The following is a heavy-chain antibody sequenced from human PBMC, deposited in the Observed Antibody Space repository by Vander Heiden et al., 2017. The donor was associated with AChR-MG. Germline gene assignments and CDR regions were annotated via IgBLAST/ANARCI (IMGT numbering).Heavy chain of an antibody. J-gene: IGHJ4*02. D-gene: IGHD2-15*01. CDR2: IWYDGSNK. CDR1: GFTCSSYG. V-gene: IGHV3-33*01. Sequence: QVQLVESGGGVVQPGRSLRLSCAASGFTCSSYGMHWVRQAPGKGLEWVAVIWYDGSNKYYADSVKGRFTISRDNSKNTLYLQMNSLRAEDTAVYYCARRGYCSGGSCYNLRHGDFDYWGQGTLVTVSS. CDR3: ARRGYCSGGSCYNLRHGDFDY.